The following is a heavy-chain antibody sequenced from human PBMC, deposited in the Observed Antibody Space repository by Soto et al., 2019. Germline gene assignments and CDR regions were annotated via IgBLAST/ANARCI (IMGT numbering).Heavy chain of an antibody. CDR2: ITSKTDGGTT. CDR3: TTGGYYDASVDY. D-gene: IGHD3-22*01. V-gene: IGHV3-15*07. Sequence: EVQLVESGGGLVKPGGSLRLSCAASGFTFSNAWMNWVRQAPGKGLEWVGRITSKTDGGTTDYAAPVKGRFTISRDDSKNTLYLQMNSLKTEDTAVYYCTTGGYYDASVDYWGQGTLVTVSS. CDR1: GFTFSNAW. J-gene: IGHJ4*02.